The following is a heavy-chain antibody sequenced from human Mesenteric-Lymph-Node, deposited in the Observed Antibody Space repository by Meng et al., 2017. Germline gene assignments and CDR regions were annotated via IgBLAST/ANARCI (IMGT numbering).Heavy chain of an antibody. CDR1: GGTFSSYA. CDR3: ARPAAANLAYGPLYFDY. Sequence: SVKVSCKASGGTFSSYAISWVRQAPGQGLEWMGGIIPIFGTANYAQKFQGRVTITADESTSTAYMELSSLRSEDTAVYYCARPAAANLAYGPLYFDYWGQGTLVTVSS. D-gene: IGHD4-17*01. V-gene: IGHV1-69*13. J-gene: IGHJ4*02. CDR2: IIPIFGTA.